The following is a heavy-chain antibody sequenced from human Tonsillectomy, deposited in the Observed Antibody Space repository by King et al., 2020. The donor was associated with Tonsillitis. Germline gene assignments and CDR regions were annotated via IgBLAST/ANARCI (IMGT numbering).Heavy chain of an antibody. CDR3: AKDLPDGSGWYRDFFDY. CDR1: GFTFSSFA. J-gene: IGHJ4*02. D-gene: IGHD6-19*01. Sequence: EVQLVESGGDLVQPGGSLRLSCAASGFTFSSFAISWVRQAPGKGLEWVSTISGTGGDTYYAASVKGRFTISRANSKNTLSLQMNSLRAEDTAVYYCAKDLPDGSGWYRDFFDYWGQGTLVTVSS. V-gene: IGHV3-23*04. CDR2: ISGTGGDT.